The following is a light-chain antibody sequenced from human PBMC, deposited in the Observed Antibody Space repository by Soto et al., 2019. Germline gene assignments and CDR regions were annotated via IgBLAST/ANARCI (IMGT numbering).Light chain of an antibody. CDR3: SSHAGCDIFVT. Sequence: QSALTQPASVSGSPGQSITISCTGTSSDIGSYNLVSWYQQHPGKAPKLMIYEGTKRPSGVSNRFSGSRSGNTASLTISGLQAEDEATYYCSSHAGCDIFVTFGGGTKLTVL. CDR2: EGT. J-gene: IGLJ2*01. V-gene: IGLV2-23*01. CDR1: SSDIGSYNL.